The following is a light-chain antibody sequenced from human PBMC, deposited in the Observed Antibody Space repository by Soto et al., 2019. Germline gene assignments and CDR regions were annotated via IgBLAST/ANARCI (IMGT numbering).Light chain of an antibody. J-gene: IGLJ3*02. CDR1: FGAVTKDNY. CDR2: DTN. V-gene: IGLV7-46*01. Sequence: QAVVTQEPSLTVSPGGTVTLTCGSSFGAVTKDNYPYWFQQKPGQAPRTLIYDTNNRQSWTPGRFSGSILGGKAALTLSGAQPEDEADYYWLLAYAGARPVFGGGTTLTVL. CDR3: LLAYAGARPV.